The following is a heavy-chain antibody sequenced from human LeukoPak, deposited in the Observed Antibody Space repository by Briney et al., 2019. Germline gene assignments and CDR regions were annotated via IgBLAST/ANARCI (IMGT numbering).Heavy chain of an antibody. CDR1: GYTFTSYG. D-gene: IGHD3-22*01. CDR2: ISAYNGNT. J-gene: IGHJ5*02. V-gene: IGHV1-18*01. CDR3: ARDDNSGYYSGS. Sequence: ASVKVSCKASGYTFTSYGISWVRQAPGQGLEWMGWISAYNGNTNYAQKLQGRVTMTRDTSITTAYMELSRLRSDDTAVYYCARDDNSGYYSGSWGQGTLVTVSS.